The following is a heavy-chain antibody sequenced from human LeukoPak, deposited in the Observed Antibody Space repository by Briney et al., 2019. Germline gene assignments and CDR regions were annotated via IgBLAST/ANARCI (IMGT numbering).Heavy chain of an antibody. CDR3: ARGDGYYKYYFDY. J-gene: IGHJ4*02. D-gene: IGHD5-24*01. CDR1: GYTFTGYY. Sequence: SVKVSCKASGYTFTGYYMHWVRQAPGQGLEWMGGIIPIFGTANYAQKFQGRVTITADESTSTAYMELSSLRSEDTAVYYCARGDGYYKYYFDYWGQGTLVTVSS. CDR2: IIPIFGTA. V-gene: IGHV1-69*13.